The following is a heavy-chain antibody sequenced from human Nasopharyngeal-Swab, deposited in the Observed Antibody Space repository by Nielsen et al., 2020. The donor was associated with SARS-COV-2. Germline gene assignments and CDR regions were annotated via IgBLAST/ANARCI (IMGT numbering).Heavy chain of an antibody. CDR3: ARGDCSSTSCQPPEDY. Sequence: GEFLKISCKGSGYSFTSYWIGWVRQMPGKGLEWMGIIYPGDSDTRYSPSFQGQVTISADKSISTAYLQWSSLKASDTAMYYCARGDCSSTSCQPPEDYWGQGTLVTVSS. V-gene: IGHV5-51*01. CDR1: GYSFTSYW. CDR2: IYPGDSDT. J-gene: IGHJ4*02. D-gene: IGHD2-2*01.